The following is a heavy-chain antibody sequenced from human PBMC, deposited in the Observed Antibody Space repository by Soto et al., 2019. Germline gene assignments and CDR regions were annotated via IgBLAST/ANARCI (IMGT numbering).Heavy chain of an antibody. CDR2: IIPIFGTA. Sequence: ASVKVSCKASGGTFSSYAISWVRQAPRQGLEWMGGIIPIFGTANYAQKFQGRVTITADESTSTAYMELSSLRSEDTAVYYCARQEMTGTGTADLGDNWFDPWGQGALVTVSS. J-gene: IGHJ5*02. CDR1: GGTFSSYA. D-gene: IGHD1-7*01. V-gene: IGHV1-69*13. CDR3: ARQEMTGTGTADLGDNWFDP.